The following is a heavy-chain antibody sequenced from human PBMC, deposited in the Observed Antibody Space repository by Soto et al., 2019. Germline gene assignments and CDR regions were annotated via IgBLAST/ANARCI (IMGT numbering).Heavy chain of an antibody. V-gene: IGHV3-48*02. CDR3: ARSGVTTIDY. J-gene: IGHJ4*02. CDR1: GFTFSSYT. D-gene: IGHD2-21*02. CDR2: ISTSSNTI. Sequence: EVQLVASGGGLGQPGGSLRLSCAASGFTFSSYTMNWVRQAPGKGLEWVSYISTSSNTIYYADSVKGRFTISRDNAKNSLYLQMNSLRDEDTAMYYCARSGVTTIDYWGQGTLVIVSS.